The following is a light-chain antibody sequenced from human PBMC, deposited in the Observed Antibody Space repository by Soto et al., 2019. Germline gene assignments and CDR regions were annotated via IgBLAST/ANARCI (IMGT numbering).Light chain of an antibody. CDR3: DSYTSSRAYV. CDR2: EVS. V-gene: IGLV2-14*01. CDR1: SSDVGGYNY. Sequence: QSVLTQPASVSGSPGQSITISCTGTSSDVGGYNYVSWYQQQAGKAPKLIIHEVSNRPSGVSNRFSDSKSGNTASLTISGLQAEDEADYYCDSYTSSRAYVFGIGTKLTVL. J-gene: IGLJ1*01.